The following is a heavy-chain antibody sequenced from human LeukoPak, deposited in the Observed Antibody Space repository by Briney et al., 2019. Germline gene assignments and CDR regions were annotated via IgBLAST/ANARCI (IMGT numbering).Heavy chain of an antibody. V-gene: IGHV3-23*01. CDR3: ARVKRDCSGGSCYSYDY. D-gene: IGHD2-15*01. Sequence: GGSLRLSCLASRFTFNTYAVNWVRQAPPKGLEWVSAIRGNGDITNYSDSVRGRFTISRDNSKNTLYLQMNSLRAEDTAVYYCARVKRDCSGGSCYSYDYWGQGTLVTVSS. CDR1: RFTFNTYA. CDR2: IRGNGDIT. J-gene: IGHJ4*02.